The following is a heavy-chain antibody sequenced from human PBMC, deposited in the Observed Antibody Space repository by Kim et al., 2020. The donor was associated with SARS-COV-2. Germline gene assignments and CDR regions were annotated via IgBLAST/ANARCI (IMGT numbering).Heavy chain of an antibody. CDR3: ARVRYYDSSGYYYSYYYYYYMDV. D-gene: IGHD3-22*01. CDR2: IYYSGST. J-gene: IGHJ6*03. V-gene: IGHV4-59*01. CDR1: GGSISSYY. Sequence: SETLSLTCTVSGGSISSYYWSWIRQPPGKGLEWIGYIYYSGSTNYNPSLKSRVTISVDTSKNQFSLKLSSVTAADTAVYYCARVRYYDSSGYYYSYYYYYYMDVWGKGTTVTVSS.